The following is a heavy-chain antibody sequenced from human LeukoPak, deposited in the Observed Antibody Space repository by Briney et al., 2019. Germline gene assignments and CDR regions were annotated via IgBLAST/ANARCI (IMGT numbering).Heavy chain of an antibody. CDR3: AKIGAAGNWDYFDY. D-gene: IGHD6-13*01. CDR1: GFTFSSYG. Sequence: GGSLRLSCATSGFTFSSYGMHWVRQAPGKGLEWVAFIRYDGSIKYYADSVRGRFTISRDNSKNTIYLQMNSLRAEDTAVYYCAKIGAAGNWDYFDYWGQGSLVTVSS. V-gene: IGHV3-30*02. J-gene: IGHJ4*02. CDR2: IRYDGSIK.